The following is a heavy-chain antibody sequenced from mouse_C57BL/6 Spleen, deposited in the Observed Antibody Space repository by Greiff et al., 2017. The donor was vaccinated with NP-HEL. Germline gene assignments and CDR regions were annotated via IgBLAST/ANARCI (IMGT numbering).Heavy chain of an antibody. CDR1: GYTFTDYN. Sequence: EVQLQQSGPELVKPGASVKMSCKASGYTFTDYNMHWVKQSHGKSLEWIGYINPNNGGTSYNQKFKGKATLTVNKSSSTAYMELRSLTSEDSAVYYCARTSEWLLDYAMDYWGQGTSVTVSS. J-gene: IGHJ4*01. CDR2: INPNNGGT. V-gene: IGHV1-22*01. CDR3: ARTSEWLLDYAMDY. D-gene: IGHD2-3*01.